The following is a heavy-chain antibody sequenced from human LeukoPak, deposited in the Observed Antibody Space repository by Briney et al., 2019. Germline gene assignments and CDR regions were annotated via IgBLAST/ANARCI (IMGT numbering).Heavy chain of an antibody. CDR2: IYYSGST. V-gene: IGHV4-39*01. Sequence: SETLSLTCTVSGGSISSSSYYWGWIRQPPGKGLEWIGGIYYSGSTYYNPSLKSRVTISVDTSKNQFSLKLSSVTAADTAVYYCARRNYDFWSGTVNWFDPWGQGTLVTVSS. CDR3: ARRNYDFWSGTVNWFDP. CDR1: GGSISSSSYY. J-gene: IGHJ5*02. D-gene: IGHD3-3*01.